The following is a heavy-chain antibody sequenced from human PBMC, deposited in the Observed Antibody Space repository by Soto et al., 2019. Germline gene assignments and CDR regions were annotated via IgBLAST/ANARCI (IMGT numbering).Heavy chain of an antibody. CDR1: GGSISSGGYY. J-gene: IGHJ4*02. V-gene: IGHV4-31*03. CDR3: ARFYSSTTSFFDY. D-gene: IGHD6-19*01. Sequence: SETLSLTCTVYGGSISSGGYYWSWIRQHPGRGLEGIGYIYYRGSTYNNPSLKSRFTISGDTSKNQCSLKLSSVTAADTAVYYCARFYSSTTSFFDYWGQGTLVTVSS. CDR2: IYYRGST.